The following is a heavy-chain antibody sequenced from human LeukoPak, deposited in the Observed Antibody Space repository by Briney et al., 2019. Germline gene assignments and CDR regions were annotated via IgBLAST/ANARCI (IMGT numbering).Heavy chain of an antibody. Sequence: PSETLSLTCTVSGGSISSYYWSWIRQPPGKGLEWIGYTYYSGSTNYNPSLKSRVTISVDTSKNQFSLKLSSVTAADTAVYYCARVVYSNYFYGMDVWGQGTTVTVSS. CDR3: ARVVYSNYFYGMDV. J-gene: IGHJ6*02. CDR2: TYYSGST. CDR1: GGSISSYY. D-gene: IGHD4-11*01. V-gene: IGHV4-59*01.